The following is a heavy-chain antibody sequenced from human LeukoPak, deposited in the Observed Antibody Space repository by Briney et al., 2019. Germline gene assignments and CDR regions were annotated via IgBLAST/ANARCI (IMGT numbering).Heavy chain of an antibody. CDR1: EFTFSSYA. Sequence: GGSLRLSCAASEFTFSSYAMSWVRQAPGKGLEWVSGISGSGGSTNYADSVKGRFTISRDNSKNTLYLQMNSLRAEDTTVYYCAKDHYYGSGSVGVFDIWGQGTMVTVSS. J-gene: IGHJ3*02. V-gene: IGHV3-23*01. CDR3: AKDHYYGSGSVGVFDI. CDR2: ISGSGGST. D-gene: IGHD3-10*01.